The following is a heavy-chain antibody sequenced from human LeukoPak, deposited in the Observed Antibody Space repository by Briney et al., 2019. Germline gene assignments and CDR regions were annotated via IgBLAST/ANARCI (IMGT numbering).Heavy chain of an antibody. D-gene: IGHD3-9*01. Sequence: PSETLSLTCTVSGGSISSGGYYWSWIRQPAGKGLEWIGRIYISGSTNYNPSLKSRVTISVDTSKNQFSLKLTSVTAADTAVYYCARVNDVSTGSWYFDLWGRGILVTVSS. V-gene: IGHV4-61*02. CDR3: ARVNDVSTGSWYFDL. CDR1: GGSISSGGYY. J-gene: IGHJ2*01. CDR2: IYISGST.